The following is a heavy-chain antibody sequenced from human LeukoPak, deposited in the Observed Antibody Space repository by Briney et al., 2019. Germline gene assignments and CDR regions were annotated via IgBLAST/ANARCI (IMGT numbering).Heavy chain of an antibody. J-gene: IGHJ4*02. CDR1: GGTFSSYT. CDR2: IIPILGIA. Sequence: SVKVSCKASGGTFSSYTISWVRQAPGQGLEWMGRIIPILGIANYAQKFQGRVTITADKSTSTAYMELSSLRSEDTAVYYCARDRCGGDCYLFDYWGQGTLVTVSS. V-gene: IGHV1-69*04. CDR3: ARDRCGGDCYLFDY. D-gene: IGHD2-21*01.